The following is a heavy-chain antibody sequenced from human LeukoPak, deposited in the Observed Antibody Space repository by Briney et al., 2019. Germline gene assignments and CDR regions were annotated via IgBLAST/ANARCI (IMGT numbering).Heavy chain of an antibody. CDR2: INHSGST. V-gene: IGHV4-39*07. CDR1: GGSISSSSYY. D-gene: IGHD5-24*01. Sequence: SETLSLTCTVSGGSISSSSYYWSWIRQPPGKGLEWIGEINHSGSTNYNPSLKSRVTISVDTSKNQFSLKLSSVTAADTAVYYCARGDGYNYDYWGQGTLVTVSS. J-gene: IGHJ4*02. CDR3: ARGDGYNYDY.